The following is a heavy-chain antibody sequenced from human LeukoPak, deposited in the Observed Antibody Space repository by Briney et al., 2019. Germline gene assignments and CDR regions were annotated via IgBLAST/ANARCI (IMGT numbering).Heavy chain of an antibody. CDR2: IWYDGSNK. V-gene: IGHV3-33*08. D-gene: IGHD3-22*01. J-gene: IGHJ6*02. CDR1: GFRFSDFT. Sequence: GGSLRLSCAASGFRFSDFTMTWVRQAPGKGLEWVAVIWYDGSNKYYADSVKGRFTISRDNSKNTLYLQMNSLRAEDTAVYYCANCITMIVRNGMDVWGQGTTVTVS. CDR3: ANCITMIVRNGMDV.